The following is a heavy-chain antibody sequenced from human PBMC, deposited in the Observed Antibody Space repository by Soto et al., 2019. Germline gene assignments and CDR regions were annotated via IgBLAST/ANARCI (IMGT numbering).Heavy chain of an antibody. CDR3: VTVAGIVAEYFQH. CDR2: INPSGGST. Sequence: GASVKVSCKASGYTFTSYYMHWVRQAPGQGLEWMGIINPSGGSTSYAQKFQGRVTMTRDTSTSTVYMELSSLRSEDTAVYYCVTVAGIVAEYFQHWGQGTLVTVPS. CDR1: GYTFTSYY. J-gene: IGHJ1*01. V-gene: IGHV1-46*03. D-gene: IGHD6-19*01.